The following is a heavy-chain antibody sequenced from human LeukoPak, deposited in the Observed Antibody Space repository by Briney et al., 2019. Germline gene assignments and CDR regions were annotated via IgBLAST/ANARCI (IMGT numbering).Heavy chain of an antibody. CDR2: ISSSSSYI. D-gene: IGHD3-3*01. V-gene: IGHV3-21*06. Sequence: GGSLRLSCAASGFTFSSYSMNWVRQAPGKGLEWVSSISSSSSYIYYAASVKGRFTISRDNAKNSLFLQLNSLRAEDTAVYYCARVPRSSRIPIFRWGQGTLVTVSS. CDR3: ARVPRSSRIPIFR. J-gene: IGHJ4*02. CDR1: GFTFSSYS.